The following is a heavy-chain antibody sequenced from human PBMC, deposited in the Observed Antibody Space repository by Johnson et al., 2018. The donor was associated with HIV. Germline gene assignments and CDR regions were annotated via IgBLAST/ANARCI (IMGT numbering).Heavy chain of an antibody. CDR3: ARARGAPWDAFDI. Sequence: VQLVESGGGVVRPGGSLRLSCAASGFIFDDYAMHWVRPAPGKGLEWVSGIGTAGDTYYPGSVKGRFTISRENAKNSLYLQMNSLRAGDTAVYYCARARGAPWDAFDIWGQGTMVTVSS. D-gene: IGHD3-10*01. CDR2: IGTAGDT. CDR1: GFIFDDYA. J-gene: IGHJ3*02. V-gene: IGHV3-13*01.